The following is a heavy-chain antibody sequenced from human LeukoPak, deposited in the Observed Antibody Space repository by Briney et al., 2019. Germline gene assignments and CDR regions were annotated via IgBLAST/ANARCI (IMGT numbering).Heavy chain of an antibody. CDR3: AKEYCSGGSCYSLVDY. J-gene: IGHJ4*02. CDR2: VSGSGSST. CDR1: GFTFSNYA. V-gene: IGHV3-23*01. D-gene: IGHD2-15*01. Sequence: PGGSLRLSCAASGFTFSNYAMSWVRQAPGKGLEWVSAVSGSGSSTYYADSVKGRFTISRDNSKNTLYLQMNSLRAEDTAVYYCAKEYCSGGSCYSLVDYCGQGALGSVSS.